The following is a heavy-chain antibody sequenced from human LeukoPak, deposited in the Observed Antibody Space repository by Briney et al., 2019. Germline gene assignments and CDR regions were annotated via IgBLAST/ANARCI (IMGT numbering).Heavy chain of an antibody. V-gene: IGHV4-59*01. J-gene: IGHJ6*02. D-gene: IGHD3-10*01. Sequence: PSETLSLTCTVSGGSISSYYWSWIRQPPGKGLEWIGYIYYSGNTNYNPSLKSRVTISVDASKNQFSLKLSSVTAADTAVYYCAILIGGPPDGSGVYYYGMDVWGQGTTVTVSS. CDR3: AILIGGPPDGSGVYYYGMDV. CDR1: GGSISSYY. CDR2: IYYSGNT.